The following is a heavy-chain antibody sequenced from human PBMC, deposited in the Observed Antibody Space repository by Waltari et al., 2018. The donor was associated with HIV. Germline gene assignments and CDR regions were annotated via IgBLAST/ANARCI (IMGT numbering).Heavy chain of an antibody. CDR2: INQDGSES. V-gene: IGHV3-7*01. J-gene: IGHJ4*02. Sequence: EVEVVESGGGLVQPGGSLRLACAVSGFTFRSSCKSRVRQAPGKGLAWVANINQDGSESYYVGSVEGRFTISRDNTKNLLYLQMNSLRAEDTAVYYCAREGGRDCSGGSCYIDYWGQGTLVTVSS. CDR1: GFTFRSSC. D-gene: IGHD2-15*01. CDR3: AREGGRDCSGGSCYIDY.